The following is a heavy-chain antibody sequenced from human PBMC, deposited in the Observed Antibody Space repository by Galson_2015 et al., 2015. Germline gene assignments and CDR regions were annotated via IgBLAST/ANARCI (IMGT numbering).Heavy chain of an antibody. CDR3: ATHYGGYGMDV. Sequence: TCTVSGGSISSGGYYWSWIRQHPGKGLEWIGYIYYSGSTYYNPSLKSRVTISVDTSKNQFSLKLSSVTAADTAVYYCATHYGGYGMDVWGQGTTVTVSS. J-gene: IGHJ6*02. V-gene: IGHV4-31*03. CDR2: IYYSGST. CDR1: GGSISSGGYY. D-gene: IGHD3-16*01.